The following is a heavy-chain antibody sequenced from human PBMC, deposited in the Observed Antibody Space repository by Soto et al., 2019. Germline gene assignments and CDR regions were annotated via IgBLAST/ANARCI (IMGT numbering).Heavy chain of an antibody. J-gene: IGHJ6*02. CDR2: INPSGGST. V-gene: IGHV1-46*03. CDR1: GYTFTSYY. Sequence: ASVKVSCKASGYTFTSYYMHWVRQAPGQGLEWMGIINPSGGSTSYAQKFQGRVTMTRDTSTSTVYMELSSLRSEDTAVYYCAREYPTIEVVAAIGMDVWGQGTTVT. D-gene: IGHD2-15*01. CDR3: AREYPTIEVVAAIGMDV.